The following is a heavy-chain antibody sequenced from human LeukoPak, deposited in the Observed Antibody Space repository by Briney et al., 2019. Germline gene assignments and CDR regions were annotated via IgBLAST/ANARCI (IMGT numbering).Heavy chain of an antibody. J-gene: IGHJ4*02. Sequence: QSGGSLRLSCGASGFTLSSYSMNWVRQAPRKGLEWVSYISGGSSTISYDDSVKGRFTVSRDNAKNSLYLLMDTLRAEDTAVYYCARVGSNQWLDYWGQGTLVTVSS. D-gene: IGHD6-19*01. V-gene: IGHV3-48*01. CDR2: ISGGSSTI. CDR1: GFTLSSYS. CDR3: ARVGSNQWLDY.